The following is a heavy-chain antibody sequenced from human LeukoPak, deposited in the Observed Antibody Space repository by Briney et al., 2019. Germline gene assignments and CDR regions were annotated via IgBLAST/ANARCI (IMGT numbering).Heavy chain of an antibody. D-gene: IGHD3-10*01. CDR3: ATGLGSYDY. V-gene: IGHV6-1*01. CDR1: GDSVSSNSVA. Sequence: SQTLSLTCAISGDSVSSNSVAWNWIRQSPSRGLEWLGRTYYRSKWYNDYAVSVKSRMTINADTSKNQFSLQLSSVTPEDTAVYYCATGLGSYDYWGQGTLVTVSS. J-gene: IGHJ4*02. CDR2: TYYRSKWYN.